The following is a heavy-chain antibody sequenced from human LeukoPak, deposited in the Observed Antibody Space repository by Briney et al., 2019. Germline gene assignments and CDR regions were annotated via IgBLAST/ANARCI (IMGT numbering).Heavy chain of an antibody. D-gene: IGHD3-22*01. V-gene: IGHV1-18*01. Sequence: ASVKVSCKASGYTFTSYGISWVRQAPGQGLEWMGWISAYNGNTNYAQKLQGRVTMITDTSTSTAYMELRSLRSDDTAVYYCARDKVHYYDSSGQWGGFDYWAREPWSPSPQ. CDR3: ARDKVHYYDSSGQWGGFDY. CDR1: GYTFTSYG. CDR2: ISAYNGNT. J-gene: IGHJ4*02.